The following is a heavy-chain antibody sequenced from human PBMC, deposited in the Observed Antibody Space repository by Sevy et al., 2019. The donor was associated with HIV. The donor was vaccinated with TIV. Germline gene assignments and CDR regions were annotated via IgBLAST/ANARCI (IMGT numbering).Heavy chain of an antibody. V-gene: IGHV4-59*01. CDR2: IYYTGNT. J-gene: IGHJ3*02. Sequence: SETLSLTCTVSHGSISPYSWTWIRQSPGKGLEWIGYIYYTGNTRSNPSLKSRVTMSVDTSKNQFSLNLNSVTAADTAVSYCARIHDISGITYDAFDIWGPGTMVTVSS. CDR1: HGSISPYS. D-gene: IGHD3-22*01. CDR3: ARIHDISGITYDAFDI.